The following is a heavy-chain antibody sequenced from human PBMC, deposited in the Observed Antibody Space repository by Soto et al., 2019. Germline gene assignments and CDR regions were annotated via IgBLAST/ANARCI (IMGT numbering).Heavy chain of an antibody. V-gene: IGHV5-51*01. D-gene: IGHD2-2*01. CDR1: GYSFTTYL. CDR2: IYPGYSDT. Sequence: PGESLKISCKASGYSFTTYLIGWVRQMPGKGLEWMGIIYPGYSDTKYSPSLHGQGTISADKSISTAYLQWSSLKASDTAMYYCAIGDGQLLRFDPWGQGTLVTVSS. J-gene: IGHJ5*02. CDR3: AIGDGQLLRFDP.